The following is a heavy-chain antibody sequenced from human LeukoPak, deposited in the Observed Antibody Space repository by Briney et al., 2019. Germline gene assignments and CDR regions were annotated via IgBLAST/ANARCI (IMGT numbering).Heavy chain of an antibody. J-gene: IGHJ3*02. CDR3: ARDTDSIAVVGDAFDI. CDR2: ISAYNGNT. Sequence: ASVKVSCKASGYTFTSYGISWVRQAPGQGLEWMGWISAYNGNTNYAQKLQGRVTMTTDTSTSTAYMELRSLRSDDTAVYYCARDTDSIAVVGDAFDIWGQGTMVTVSS. V-gene: IGHV1-18*01. D-gene: IGHD6-19*01. CDR1: GYTFTSYG.